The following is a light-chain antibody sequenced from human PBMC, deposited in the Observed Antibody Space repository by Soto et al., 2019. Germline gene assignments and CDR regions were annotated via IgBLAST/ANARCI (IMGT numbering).Light chain of an antibody. CDR1: SSNIGAGYD. CDR2: VNS. Sequence: QSVLTQPPSVSGAPGQRVTISCTGSSSNIGAGYDVHWYQQLPGTAPKLLIHVNSNRPSGVPDRFSGSKSGTSASLAITGLHAEYEADYYCQSYDSSLSAVVFGGGTKLTVL. CDR3: QSYDSSLSAVV. V-gene: IGLV1-40*01. J-gene: IGLJ2*01.